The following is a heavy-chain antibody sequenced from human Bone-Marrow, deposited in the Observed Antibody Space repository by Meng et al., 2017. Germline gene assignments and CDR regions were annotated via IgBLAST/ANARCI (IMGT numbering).Heavy chain of an antibody. V-gene: IGHV6-1*01. D-gene: IGHD3-10*01. CDR2: TYYRSKWSN. CDR1: GDSVSSNSAA. Sequence: QVQLQQSGPGVGTRSQTLPLTCSISGDSVSSNSAAWNWIRQSPSRGLEWLGKTYYRSKWSNDYAVSVRSRITINPDTSKNQFSLQLNSVTPEDTAVYYCVRSHSGFLDYWGQGTLVTVSS. CDR3: VRSHSGFLDY. J-gene: IGHJ4*02.